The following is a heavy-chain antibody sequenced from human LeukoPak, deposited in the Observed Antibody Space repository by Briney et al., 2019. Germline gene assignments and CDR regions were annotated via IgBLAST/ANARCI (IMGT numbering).Heavy chain of an antibody. D-gene: IGHD1-26*01. CDR1: GFTFSSYN. V-gene: IGHV3-21*06. Sequence: GGSLRLSCAASGFTFSSYNVNWVRQAPGKGPEWVSSITSSSSYIYYADSVKGRFTISRDNAKNSLYLQMDSLRVEDTAVYYCARDPYSGSYGPYYYYYMDVWGEGTTVTISS. CDR2: ITSSSSYI. J-gene: IGHJ6*03. CDR3: ARDPYSGSYGPYYYYYMDV.